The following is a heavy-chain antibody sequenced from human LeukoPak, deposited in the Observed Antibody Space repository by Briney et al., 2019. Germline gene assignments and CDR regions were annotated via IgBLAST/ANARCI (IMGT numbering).Heavy chain of an antibody. D-gene: IGHD2-15*01. Sequence: PGRSLRLSCAASGFTFSSYGMHWVRQAPGKGLEWLSYISGSGSFIYYADSVKGRFTISRDSAKNSLYLQMNSLRAEDTAVYYCARDRGLYYFDYWGQGTLVTVSS. V-gene: IGHV3-21*05. CDR2: ISGSGSFI. CDR3: ARDRGLYYFDY. J-gene: IGHJ4*02. CDR1: GFTFSSYG.